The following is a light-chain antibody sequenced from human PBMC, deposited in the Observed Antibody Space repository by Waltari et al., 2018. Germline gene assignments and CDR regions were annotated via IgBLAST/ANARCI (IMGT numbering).Light chain of an antibody. CDR2: GAS. J-gene: IGKJ1*01. V-gene: IGKV3-20*01. CDR3: QNHERLPAT. CDR1: QSIGRY. Sequence: EVVLTQSPGTLSLSPGETATLSCRASQSIGRYLVWYQQKSGQAPRLLIYGASTRSTGIPDMLCGSGSGTDFSLTISRLEAEDFAVYYCQNHERLPATFGQGTKVEIK.